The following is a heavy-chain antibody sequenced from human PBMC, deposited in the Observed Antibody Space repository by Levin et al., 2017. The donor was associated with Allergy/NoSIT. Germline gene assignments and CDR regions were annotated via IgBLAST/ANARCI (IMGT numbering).Heavy chain of an antibody. CDR2: INWNGGST. CDR1: GFTFDDYG. CDR3: ARVSGTPRGSSDY. Sequence: SCAASGFTFDDYGMSWVRQAPGKGLEWVSGINWNGGSTGYADSVKGRFTISRDNAKNSLHLQMNSLRAEDTALYYCARVSGTPRGSSDYWGQGTLVTVSS. J-gene: IGHJ4*02. V-gene: IGHV3-20*04. D-gene: IGHD3-10*01.